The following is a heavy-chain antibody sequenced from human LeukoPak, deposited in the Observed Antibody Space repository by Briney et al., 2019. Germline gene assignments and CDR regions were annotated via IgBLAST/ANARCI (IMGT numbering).Heavy chain of an antibody. V-gene: IGHV4-4*07. CDR1: GGSISSYY. J-gene: IGHJ3*02. D-gene: IGHD6-19*01. CDR2: IYSSGST. CDR3: ARGIFGSGWSLDAFDI. Sequence: SETLSLTCTVSGGSISSYYWSWIRHPAGKGLEWIGRIYSSGSTNYNPSLKSRVTMSVDTSKNQFSLKLSSVTAADTAVYYCARGIFGSGWSLDAFDIWGQGTMVTVSS.